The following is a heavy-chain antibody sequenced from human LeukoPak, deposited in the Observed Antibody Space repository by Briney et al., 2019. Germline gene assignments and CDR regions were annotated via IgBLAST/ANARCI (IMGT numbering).Heavy chain of an antibody. CDR1: GFTFSSYA. V-gene: IGHV3-23*01. Sequence: GGSLRLSCAASGFTFSSYAMSWVRQAPGKGLEWVSAISGSGGSTYYADSVKGRFTISRDNSKNTLYLQMNSLGAEDTAVYSCAKSPTPMNYYDSSGYYSGGWFDYWGQGTLVTVSS. CDR2: ISGSGGST. J-gene: IGHJ4*02. D-gene: IGHD3-22*01. CDR3: AKSPTPMNYYDSSGYYSGGWFDY.